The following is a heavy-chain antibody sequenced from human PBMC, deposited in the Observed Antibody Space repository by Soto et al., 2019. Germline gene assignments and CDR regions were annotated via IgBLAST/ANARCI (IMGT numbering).Heavy chain of an antibody. CDR1: GFTFSSNS. J-gene: IGHJ5*02. D-gene: IGHD3-3*01. Sequence: EVQVVESGGGLAQPGWSLRLSCAASGFTFSSNSMNWVRQAPGKGLEWISYISSSSSTIYADSVKGRFTISRDNAKNSLYLQMNSLRDEDTAVYYCARVIWSGHLTSDLWGQGTLVTVSS. V-gene: IGHV3-48*02. CDR3: ARVIWSGHLTSDL. CDR2: ISSSSSTI.